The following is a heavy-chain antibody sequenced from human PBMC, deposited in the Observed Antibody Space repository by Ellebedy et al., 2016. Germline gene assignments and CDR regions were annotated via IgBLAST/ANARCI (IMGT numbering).Heavy chain of an antibody. CDR1: GFTFDDYA. D-gene: IGHD4-17*01. CDR2: ISYDGRNK. Sequence: GGSLRLSCAASGFTFDDYAMHWVRQAPGKGLEWVAVISYDGRNKYYADSVKGRFTISRDNSKNTLYLQMNSLRTEDTAGYYCARDPGDYYLDFWGQGTLVTVSS. V-gene: IGHV3-30*04. J-gene: IGHJ4*02. CDR3: ARDPGDYYLDF.